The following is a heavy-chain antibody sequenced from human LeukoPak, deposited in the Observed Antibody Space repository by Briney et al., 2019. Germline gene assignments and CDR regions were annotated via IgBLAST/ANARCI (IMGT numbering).Heavy chain of an antibody. Sequence: GGSLRLSCVASGFTFSAFWMHWVRQTPGKGLVWVSRINSDGSTTNYADSVKGRFTISRDNARNTLFLQMNTLRAEDTAVYYCARETAMVGVYFDYWGQGTLVTVSS. J-gene: IGHJ4*02. V-gene: IGHV3-74*01. D-gene: IGHD5-18*01. CDR1: GFTFSAFW. CDR3: ARETAMVGVYFDY. CDR2: INSDGSTT.